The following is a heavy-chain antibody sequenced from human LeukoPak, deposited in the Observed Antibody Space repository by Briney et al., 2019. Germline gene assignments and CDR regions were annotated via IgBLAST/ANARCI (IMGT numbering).Heavy chain of an antibody. D-gene: IGHD3-16*01. CDR3: ARDGGPIGTFDY. Sequence: SETLSLTCTASGGSISSGGYYWSWIRQHPGKGLEWIGYIYYSGSTYYNPSLKSRVTISVDTSKNQFSLKLSSVTAADTAVYYCARDGGPIGTFDYWGQGTLVTVSS. J-gene: IGHJ4*02. CDR2: IYYSGST. CDR1: GGSISSGGYY. V-gene: IGHV4-31*03.